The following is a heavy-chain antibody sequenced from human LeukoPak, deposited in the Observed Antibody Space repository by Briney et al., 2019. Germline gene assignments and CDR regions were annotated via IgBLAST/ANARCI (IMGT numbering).Heavy chain of an antibody. V-gene: IGHV3-21*01. CDR1: GFTFSSYS. CDR2: ISSSSSYI. CDR3: AKDSSSWSWAEYFQH. D-gene: IGHD6-13*01. Sequence: GGSLRLSCAASGFTFSSYSMNWVRQAPGKGLEWVSSISSSSSYIYYADSVKGRFTISRDNAKNSLCLQMNSLRADDTAVYYCAKDSSSWSWAEYFQHWGQGTLVTVSS. J-gene: IGHJ1*01.